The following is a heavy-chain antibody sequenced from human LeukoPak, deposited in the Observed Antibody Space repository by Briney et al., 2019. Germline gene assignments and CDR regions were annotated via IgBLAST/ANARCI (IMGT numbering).Heavy chain of an antibody. J-gene: IGHJ4*02. CDR1: EYTFTSYA. D-gene: IGHD6-13*01. CDR3: ARDVEWGSSWIKLRYYFDY. Sequence: ASVKVSCKASEYTFTSYAMNWVRQAPGQGLEWMGWINTNAGNPTYAQGFTGRFVFSLDTSVSTAYLQISSLKAEDTAVYYCARDVEWGSSWIKLRYYFDYWGQGTLVTVSS. V-gene: IGHV7-4-1*02. CDR2: INTNAGNP.